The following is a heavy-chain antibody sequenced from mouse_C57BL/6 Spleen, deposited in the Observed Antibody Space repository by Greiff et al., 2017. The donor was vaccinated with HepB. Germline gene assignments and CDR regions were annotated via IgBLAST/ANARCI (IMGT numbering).Heavy chain of an antibody. CDR1: GYTFTSYW. CDR2: IDPSDSYT. CDR3: ARRHYYGSSYGYAMDY. J-gene: IGHJ4*01. V-gene: IGHV1-50*01. Sequence: QVQLQQPGAELVKPGASVKLSCKASGYTFTSYWMQWVKQRPGQGLEWIGEIDPSDSYTNYNQKFKGKATLTVDTSSSTAYMQLSSLTSEDSAVYYCARRHYYGSSYGYAMDYWGQGTSVTVSS. D-gene: IGHD1-1*01.